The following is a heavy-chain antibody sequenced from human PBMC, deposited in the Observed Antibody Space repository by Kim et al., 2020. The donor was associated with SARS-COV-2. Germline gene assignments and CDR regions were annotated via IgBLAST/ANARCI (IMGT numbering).Heavy chain of an antibody. CDR2: INPNSGGT. V-gene: IGHV1-2*06. Sequence: ASVKVSCKASGYTFTGYYMHWVRQAPGQGLEWMGRINPNSGGTNYAQKFQGRVTMTRDTSISTAYMELSRLRSDDTAVYYCARAGRIFGVVIMLNWFDPWGQGTLVTVSS. D-gene: IGHD3-3*01. CDR3: ARAGRIFGVVIMLNWFDP. CDR1: GYTFTGYY. J-gene: IGHJ5*02.